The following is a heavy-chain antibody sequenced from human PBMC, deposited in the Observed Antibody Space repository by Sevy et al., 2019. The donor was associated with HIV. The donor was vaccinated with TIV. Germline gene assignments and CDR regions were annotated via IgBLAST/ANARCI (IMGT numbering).Heavy chain of an antibody. J-gene: IGHJ3*02. CDR3: ARINSVTTRTGAFDI. Sequence: ASVKVSCKASGYTFTSYAMHWVRQAPGQRLEWMGWINAGNGNTKYSQTFQGRVTITRDTSASTAYMELSSLRSEDTAVYYCARINSVTTRTGAFDIWGQGTMVTVSS. CDR1: GYTFTSYA. CDR2: INAGNGNT. D-gene: IGHD4-17*01. V-gene: IGHV1-3*01.